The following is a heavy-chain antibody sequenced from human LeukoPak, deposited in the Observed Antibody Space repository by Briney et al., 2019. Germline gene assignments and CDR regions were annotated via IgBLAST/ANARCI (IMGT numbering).Heavy chain of an antibody. CDR1: GGSFSNYY. Sequence: SETLSLTCTVFGGSFSNYYWAWIRQPPGKGLEWIGEIVHSGRTNYSPSLKSRVTLSVDTSNNQFSLKLISMTAADTAVYFCARGSVLMGYASFDYWGQGALVTVSS. D-gene: IGHD2-8*01. CDR3: ARGSVLMGYASFDY. V-gene: IGHV4-34*12. J-gene: IGHJ4*02. CDR2: IVHSGRT.